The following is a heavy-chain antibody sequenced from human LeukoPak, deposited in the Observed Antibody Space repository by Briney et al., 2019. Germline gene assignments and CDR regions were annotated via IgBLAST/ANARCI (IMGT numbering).Heavy chain of an antibody. D-gene: IGHD3-3*01. J-gene: IGHJ4*02. CDR3: ARLGVAGYFDY. CDR1: GFTFSSYS. CDR2: ICSSSSYI. V-gene: IGHV3-21*01. Sequence: GGSLRLSCAASGFTFSSYSMNWVRQAPGKGLEWVSSICSSSSYIYYADSVKGRFTISRDNAKNSLYLQMNSLRAEDTAVYYCARLGVAGYFDYWGQGTLVTVSS.